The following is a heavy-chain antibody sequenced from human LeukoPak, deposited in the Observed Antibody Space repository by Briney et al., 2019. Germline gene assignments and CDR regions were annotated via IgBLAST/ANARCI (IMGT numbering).Heavy chain of an antibody. CDR3: ARAKAYFFDY. J-gene: IGHJ4*02. CDR2: SSNGGST. V-gene: IGHV3-64*02. Sequence: PGGSLRLSCAASGFTFSSYAMSWVRQAPGKGLQYVSDSSNGGSTYYADSVKGRFTISRDNSKNTLYLQMGSLRAEDMAVYYCARAKAYFFDYWGQGTLVTVSS. CDR1: GFTFSSYA.